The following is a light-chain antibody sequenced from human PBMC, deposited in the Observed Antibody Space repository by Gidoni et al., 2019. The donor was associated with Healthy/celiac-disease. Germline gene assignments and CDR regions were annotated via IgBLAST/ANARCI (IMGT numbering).Light chain of an antibody. CDR2: GAS. J-gene: IGKJ1*01. CDR3: HQYGSSPKT. CDR1: QSVSSSY. V-gene: IGKV3-20*01. Sequence: EIVLTQSPGTLSLSPGERATLSCRASQSVSSSYLAGYQQKPGQAPRLLIYGASSRATGIPDRFSGSGPGTDFTLTISRLEPEDFAVYYCHQYGSSPKTFGQGTKVEIK.